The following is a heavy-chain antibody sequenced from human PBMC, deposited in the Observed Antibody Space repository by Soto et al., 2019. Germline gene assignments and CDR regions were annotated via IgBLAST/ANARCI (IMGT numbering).Heavy chain of an antibody. Sequence: EVQLVESGGGLVQPGGSVRLSCAASGFSFSTYWMSWLRQAPGKGLEWVANINQDGSEIYYVDSVKGRFTISRDNAKNSLYLQMNSLRAEDTAVYYCASRYSSGCIYWGPGPMVTVSS. D-gene: IGHD6-25*01. CDR1: GFSFSTYW. J-gene: IGHJ4*02. V-gene: IGHV3-7*05. CDR3: ASRYSSGCIY. CDR2: INQDGSEI.